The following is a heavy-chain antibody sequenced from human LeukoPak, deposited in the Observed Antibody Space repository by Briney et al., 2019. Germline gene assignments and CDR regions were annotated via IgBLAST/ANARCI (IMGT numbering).Heavy chain of an antibody. CDR1: GYSENFYG. CDR3: ARPATYAVTSYFDY. J-gene: IGHJ4*02. Sequence: ASVKVSCKTSGYSENFYGITWVRQVAGQGLEWMGWISAYNGNTNYAQKLQGRVTMTTDTSTSTAYMELRSLRSDDTAVYYCARPATYAVTSYFDYWGQGTLVTVSS. D-gene: IGHD4-17*01. V-gene: IGHV1-18*01. CDR2: ISAYNGNT.